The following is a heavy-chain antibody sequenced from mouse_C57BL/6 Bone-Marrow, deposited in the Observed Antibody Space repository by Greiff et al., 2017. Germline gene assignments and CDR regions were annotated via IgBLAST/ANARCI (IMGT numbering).Heavy chain of an antibody. CDR1: GYTFTSYW. CDR3: ALSYYDYDGPFAY. CDR2: IHPNSGST. J-gene: IGHJ3*01. Sequence: QVQLQQPGAELVKPGASVKLSCKASGYTFTSYWMHWVKQRPGQGLEWIGMIHPNSGSTNYNEKFKGKATLTVDKSSSTAYMQLSSLTSEDSAVYYCALSYYDYDGPFAYWGQGTRVTVSA. D-gene: IGHD2-4*01. V-gene: IGHV1-64*01.